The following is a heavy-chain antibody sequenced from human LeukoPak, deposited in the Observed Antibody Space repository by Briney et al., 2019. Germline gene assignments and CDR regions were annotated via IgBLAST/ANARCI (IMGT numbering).Heavy chain of an antibody. CDR1: GGSFSGYY. J-gene: IGHJ5*02. CDR2: IYYSGST. D-gene: IGHD3-10*01. Sequence: SETLSLTCAVYGGSFSGYYWSWLRQPPGKGLEWIGYIYYSGSTNYNPSLKSRVTISVDTSKNQFSLKLSSVTAADTAVYYCARTVGITMVRGVIWWFDPWGQGTLVTVSS. V-gene: IGHV4-59*01. CDR3: ARTVGITMVRGVIWWFDP.